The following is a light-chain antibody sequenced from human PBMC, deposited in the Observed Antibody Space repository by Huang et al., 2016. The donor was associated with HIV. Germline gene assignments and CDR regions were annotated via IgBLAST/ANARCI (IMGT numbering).Light chain of an antibody. CDR1: QGISSY. Sequence: DIQMTQSPSSLSASVGDRVTITCRASQGISSYLAWYQQKAGEVPKLLIYAASPLQSGVPSRFSGSGSGTDFTLTISSLQPEDVATYYCQKYNNAPKMFGQGTKVEI. CDR3: QKYNNAPKM. CDR2: AAS. V-gene: IGKV1-27*01. J-gene: IGKJ1*01.